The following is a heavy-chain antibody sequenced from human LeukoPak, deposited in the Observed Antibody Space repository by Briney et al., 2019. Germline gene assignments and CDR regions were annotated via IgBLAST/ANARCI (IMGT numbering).Heavy chain of an antibody. CDR3: AREFSY. V-gene: IGHV4-61*09. J-gene: IGHJ4*02. CDR2: IYTSGTT. CDR1: GGSITSGTSY. Sequence: PSETLSLTCAVSGGSITSGTSYWTWIRQPAGKGLEWIGHIYTSGTTIYNPFLKSRVTISLDTSKNHFSLKLDSVTAADTAVYYCAREFSYWGQGSLVTVSS.